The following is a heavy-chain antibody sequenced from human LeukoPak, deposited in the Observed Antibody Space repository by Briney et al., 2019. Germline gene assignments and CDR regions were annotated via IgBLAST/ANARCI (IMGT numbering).Heavy chain of an antibody. V-gene: IGHV3-7*01. D-gene: IGHD3-22*01. Sequence: PSGTLSLTCAVSGGSISSSNWWSWVRQAPGKGLEWVANIKQDGSEKYYVDSVKGRFTISRDNAKNSLYLQMNSLRAEDTAVYYCAREGWYYYDSSGYVDYWGQGTLVTVSS. CDR1: GGSISSSNW. CDR2: IKQDGSEK. J-gene: IGHJ4*02. CDR3: AREGWYYYDSSGYVDY.